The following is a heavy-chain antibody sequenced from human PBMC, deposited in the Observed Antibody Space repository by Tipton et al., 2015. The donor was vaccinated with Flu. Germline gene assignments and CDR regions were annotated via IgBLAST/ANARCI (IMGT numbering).Heavy chain of an antibody. Sequence: SLRLSCAASGFTFSSYAMSWVRQAPGKGLEWVSAISGSGGSTYYADSVKGRFTISRDNSKNTLYLQMNSLRAEDTAVYYCAKPRSSWYYAFDIWGRGTMVTVSS. CDR1: GFTFSSYA. J-gene: IGHJ3*02. D-gene: IGHD6-13*01. V-gene: IGHV3-23*01. CDR2: ISGSGGST. CDR3: AKPRSSWYYAFDI.